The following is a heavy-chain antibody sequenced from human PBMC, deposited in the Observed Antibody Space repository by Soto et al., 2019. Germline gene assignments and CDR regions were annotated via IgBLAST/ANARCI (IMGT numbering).Heavy chain of an antibody. CDR2: ISGSGGST. J-gene: IGHJ4*02. V-gene: IGHV3-23*01. D-gene: IGHD3-10*01. Sequence: GGSLRLSCAASGFTFSSYAMSWVRQAPGKGLEWVSAISGSGGSTYYADSVKGRFTISRDNSKNTLYLQMNSLRAEDTAVYYCAKDRAAYYYGSGSSNWGQGTLVTVSS. CDR1: GFTFSSYA. CDR3: AKDRAAYYYGSGSSN.